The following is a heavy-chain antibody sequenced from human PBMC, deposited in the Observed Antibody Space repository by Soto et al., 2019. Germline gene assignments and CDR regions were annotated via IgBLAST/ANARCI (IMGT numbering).Heavy chain of an antibody. CDR2: IGPESGAT. Sequence: GASVKVSCKASGYTFTGHYIHWVRQAPEQGPEWMGEIGPESGATRYAQRFQGRVTMTRDMSITTVYMELNNLSPDDTAVYYCGRGRSGQIVVFYWGQGTTVTVSS. CDR3: GRGRSGQIVVFY. CDR1: GYTFTGHY. D-gene: IGHD1-26*01. J-gene: IGHJ4*02. V-gene: IGHV1-2*02.